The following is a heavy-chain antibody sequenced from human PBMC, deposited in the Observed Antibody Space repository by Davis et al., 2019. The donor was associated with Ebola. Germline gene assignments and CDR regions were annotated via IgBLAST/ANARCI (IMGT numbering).Heavy chain of an antibody. V-gene: IGHV4-59*01. CDR3: ARDRPVVITTIEAFDI. Sequence: GSLRLSCTVSGGAINNYYLSWIRQPPGKGLEWIGYIHHSGSTKYNPSLRSRVSISVDTSKNQISLKLTSVTAADTAVYYCARDRPVVITTIEAFDIWGQGTMVTVSS. D-gene: IGHD3-22*01. CDR2: IHHSGST. J-gene: IGHJ3*02. CDR1: GGAINNYY.